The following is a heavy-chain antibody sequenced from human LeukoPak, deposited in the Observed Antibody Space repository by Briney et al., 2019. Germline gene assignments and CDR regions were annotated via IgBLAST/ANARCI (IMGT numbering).Heavy chain of an antibody. D-gene: IGHD6-13*01. Sequence: PGGFLRLSCTASGFTLSDYYLTWIRQAPGKGLEWVSYITSRGTTIYHADSVKDRFTISRDNAKNSLYLQMNSLRAEDTAVYYCARWLRGIADEDGVDVWGQGTTVTVSS. CDR2: ITSRGTTI. CDR1: GFTLSDYY. V-gene: IGHV3-11*01. CDR3: ARWLRGIADEDGVDV. J-gene: IGHJ6*02.